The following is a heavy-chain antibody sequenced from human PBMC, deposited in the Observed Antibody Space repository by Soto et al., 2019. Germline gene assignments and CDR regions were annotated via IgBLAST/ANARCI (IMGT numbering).Heavy chain of an antibody. V-gene: IGHV3-74*01. CDR1: GFTFSSYW. CDR3: AKGPRETYYYYYMDV. Sequence: GGSLRLSCAASGFTFSSYWMHWVRQAPGKGLVWVSRINSDGSSTSYADSVKGRFTISRDNAKNTLYLQMNSLRAEDTAVYYCAKGPRETYYYYYMDVWGKGTTVTVSS. CDR2: INSDGSST. J-gene: IGHJ6*03.